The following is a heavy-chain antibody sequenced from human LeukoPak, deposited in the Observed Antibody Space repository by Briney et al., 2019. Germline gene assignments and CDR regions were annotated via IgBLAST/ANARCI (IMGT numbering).Heavy chain of an antibody. V-gene: IGHV3-23*01. CDR3: AKLMWAYHYYGMDA. CDR1: GLTFNSYA. CDR2: VSGSGSST. Sequence: GGSLRLSCAASGLTFNSYAMSWVRQAPGKGLEWVSAVSGSGSSTYYADSVKGRFTISGDNSKNTLYLQMNSLRAEDTAVYYCAKLMWAYHYYGMDAWGQGTTVTVSS. D-gene: IGHD2-8*01. J-gene: IGHJ6*02.